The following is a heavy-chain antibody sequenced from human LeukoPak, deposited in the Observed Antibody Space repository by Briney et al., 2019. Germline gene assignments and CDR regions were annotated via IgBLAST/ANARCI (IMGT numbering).Heavy chain of an antibody. Sequence: PGGSLRLSCAASGFTFSSYAMSWVRQAPGKGLEWVSLISGSGGSTYYAESVKGRFTISRDNSKNTLSLQINSLRAEDTAVFYCAKVRTGSGGYTYGVDYWGQGTLVTVSS. J-gene: IGHJ4*02. V-gene: IGHV3-23*01. CDR1: GFTFSSYA. D-gene: IGHD5-18*01. CDR2: ISGSGGST. CDR3: AKVRTGSGGYTYGVDY.